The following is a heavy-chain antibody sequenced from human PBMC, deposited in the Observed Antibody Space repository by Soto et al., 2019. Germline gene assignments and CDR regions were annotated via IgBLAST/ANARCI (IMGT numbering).Heavy chain of an antibody. CDR1: GGSISSGDYY. V-gene: IGHV4-30-4*01. Sequence: QVQLQESGPGLVKPSQTLSLTCTVSGGSISSGDYYWSWIRQPPGKGLEWIGYIYYSGSTYYNPSLRSRVTISVDTSKNQFSLKLSSVTAADTAVYYCARVSRAAGLHFDYWGQGTLVTVSS. J-gene: IGHJ4*02. CDR2: IYYSGST. CDR3: ARVSRAAGLHFDY. D-gene: IGHD6-13*01.